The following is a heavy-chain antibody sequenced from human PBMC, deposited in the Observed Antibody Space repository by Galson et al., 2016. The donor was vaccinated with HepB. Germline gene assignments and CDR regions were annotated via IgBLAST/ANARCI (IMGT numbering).Heavy chain of an antibody. Sequence: SETLSLTCAGFGGSLIGYYWSWIRQPPGKGLEWIGEINHGGSTNYNLSLKSRVTISVDTSKNQFSLKLSSVTAADTAVYYCARVGKGGRRVYGDYGFFDYWGQGTLVTVSS. CDR1: GGSLIGYY. V-gene: IGHV4-34*01. CDR2: INHGGST. CDR3: ARVGKGGRRVYGDYGFFDY. J-gene: IGHJ4*02. D-gene: IGHD4-17*01.